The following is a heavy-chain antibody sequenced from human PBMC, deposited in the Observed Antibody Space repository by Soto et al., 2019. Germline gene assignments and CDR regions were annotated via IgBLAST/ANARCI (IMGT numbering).Heavy chain of an antibody. CDR2: IIPIFGTA. CDR3: AKTVAAHYYYGMDV. CDR1: GGTFSSDA. J-gene: IGHJ6*02. V-gene: IGHV1-69*12. D-gene: IGHD2-15*01. Sequence: QVQLVQSGAEVKKPGSSVKVSCKASGGTFSSDAISWVRQAPGQGLEWMGGIIPIFGTANYAPKFQGRVTTTEDESTSTAYMELSRLRSEDTAVYYCAKTVAAHYYYGMDVWGQGTTVTVSS.